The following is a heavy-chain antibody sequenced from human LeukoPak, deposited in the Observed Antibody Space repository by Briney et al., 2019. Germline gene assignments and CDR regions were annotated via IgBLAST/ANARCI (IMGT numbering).Heavy chain of an antibody. D-gene: IGHD3-9*01. CDR3: AKDMRPSPSGLVIDY. CDR2: ISWNSGSI. V-gene: IGHV3-9*03. Sequence: GGSLRLSCAASGFTFDDYAMHWLRQAPGKGLEWVSGISWNSGSIDYADSVKGRFTISRDNAKNSLYLQMNSLRAEDMALYYCAKDMRPSPSGLVIDYWGQGTLVTVSS. J-gene: IGHJ4*02. CDR1: GFTFDDYA.